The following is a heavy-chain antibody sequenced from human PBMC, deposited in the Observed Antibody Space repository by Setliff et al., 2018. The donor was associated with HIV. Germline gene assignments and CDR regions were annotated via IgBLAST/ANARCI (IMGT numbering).Heavy chain of an antibody. Sequence: SETLSLTCTVSGASILSSGGYFWGWIRQPPGRGLEWLGTVYFLGNRYLNPSLKSRVAVSVDTSKNHFSLRVTSVTAADTAVYYCAIETPYCRSTRCSLDHWGQGTLVTVSS. D-gene: IGHD2-2*01. CDR3: AIETPYCRSTRCSLDH. V-gene: IGHV4-39*02. J-gene: IGHJ4*02. CDR1: GASILSSGGYF. CDR2: VYFLGNR.